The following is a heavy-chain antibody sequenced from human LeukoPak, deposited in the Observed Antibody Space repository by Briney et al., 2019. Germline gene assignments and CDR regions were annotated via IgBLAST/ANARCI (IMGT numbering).Heavy chain of an antibody. J-gene: IGHJ4*02. CDR2: IWYDGSNK. CDR3: ARDGMVAHIDY. D-gene: IGHD2-8*01. Sequence: GGSLRLSCAASGFTFSSYAMSWVRQAPGKGLEWVAVIWYDGSNKYYADSVKGRFTISRDNSKNTLYLQMNSLRAEDTAVYYCARDGMVAHIDYWGQGTLVTVSS. V-gene: IGHV3-33*08. CDR1: GFTFSSYA.